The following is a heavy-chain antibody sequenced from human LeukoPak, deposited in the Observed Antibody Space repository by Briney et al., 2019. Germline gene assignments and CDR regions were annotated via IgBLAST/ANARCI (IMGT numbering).Heavy chain of an antibody. CDR2: IKQDGSEK. D-gene: IGHD1-26*01. V-gene: IGHV3-7*01. CDR1: GFTFSSYW. J-gene: IGHJ4*02. Sequence: GGSLRLSCAASGFTFSSYWMSWVRQAPGKGLEWVANIKQDGSEKYYVDSVKGRFTISRDNAKNSLYLQMNSLRAEDTAVYYCVRSVSGRCGLFDCWGQGTLVTVSS. CDR3: VRSVSGRCGLFDC.